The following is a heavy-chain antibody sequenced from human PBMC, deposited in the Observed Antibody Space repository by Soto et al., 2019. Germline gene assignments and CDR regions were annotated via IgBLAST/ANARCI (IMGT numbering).Heavy chain of an antibody. Sequence: ASVKVSCKASGYTFTSYGISWVRQAPGQGLGWMGWISAYNGNTNYAQKLQGRVTMTTNTSTRPAYMVMRSLRSDATAVYACAGGMDVWGQGTTVTVPS. CDR2: ISAYNGNT. CDR3: AGGMDV. CDR1: GYTFTSYG. J-gene: IGHJ6*02. V-gene: IGHV1-18*01.